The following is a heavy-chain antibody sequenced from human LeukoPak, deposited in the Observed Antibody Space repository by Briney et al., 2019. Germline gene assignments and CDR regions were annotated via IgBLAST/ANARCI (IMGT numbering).Heavy chain of an antibody. V-gene: IGHV4-38-2*02. CDR2: INHSGST. CDR3: ARGYGGIYYYYVDI. J-gene: IGHJ6*03. Sequence: AETLSLTCTVSGYSISSDYYWSWSRPPPGKGLEWIGEINHSGSTNYNPSLKSRVTISVDTSKNQFSLKLSSVAAADTAVYYCARGYGGIYYYYVDIWGKGTTVTASS. D-gene: IGHD3-16*01. CDR1: GYSISSDYY.